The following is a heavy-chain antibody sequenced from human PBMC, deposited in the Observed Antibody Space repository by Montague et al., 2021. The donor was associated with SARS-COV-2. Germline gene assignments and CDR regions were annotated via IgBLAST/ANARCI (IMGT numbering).Heavy chain of an antibody. V-gene: IGHV2-70*04. D-gene: IGHD3-9*01. J-gene: IGHJ4*02. CDR3: ARSYYDILTAYYSPFDY. Sequence: PALVKSTQTLTLTCTFSGFSLSTSGMRASWIRQPPGKALEWLARIDWXDDKFYSTSLKTRLTISKDTSKNQVVLTMTNMDPVDTATYYCARSYYDILTAYYSPFDYWGQGTLVTGSS. CDR1: GFSLSTSGMR. CDR2: IDWXDDK.